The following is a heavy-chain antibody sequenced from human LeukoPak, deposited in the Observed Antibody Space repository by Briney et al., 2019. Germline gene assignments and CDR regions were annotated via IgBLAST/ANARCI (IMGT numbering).Heavy chain of an antibody. Sequence: GGSLRLSCAASGFTFDDYVMYWVRQAPGKGLEWVSLISGDGGSTYYADSVKGRFTISRDNSKNSLYLQMNSLRTEDIALYYCAKGGPNYYESSGYYFDYWGQGTLVTVSS. J-gene: IGHJ4*02. CDR1: GFTFDDYV. V-gene: IGHV3-43*02. CDR3: AKGGPNYYESSGYYFDY. CDR2: ISGDGGST. D-gene: IGHD3-22*01.